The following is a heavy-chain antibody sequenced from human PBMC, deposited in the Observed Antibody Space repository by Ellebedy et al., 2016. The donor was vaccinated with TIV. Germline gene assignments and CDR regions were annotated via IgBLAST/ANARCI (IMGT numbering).Heavy chain of an antibody. V-gene: IGHV1-8*02. Sequence: ASVKVSCXASGYTFTGYYMHWVRQAPGQGLEWMGWMNPNSGNTGYAQKFQGRVTMTRNTSISTAYMELSSLRSEDTAVYYCARAGYCSGGSCYSNAFDIWGQGTMVTVSS. CDR3: ARAGYCSGGSCYSNAFDI. J-gene: IGHJ3*02. D-gene: IGHD2-15*01. CDR2: MNPNSGNT. CDR1: GYTFTGYY.